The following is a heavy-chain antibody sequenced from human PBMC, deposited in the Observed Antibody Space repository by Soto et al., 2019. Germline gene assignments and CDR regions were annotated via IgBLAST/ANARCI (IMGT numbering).Heavy chain of an antibody. CDR3: ARDVGGGYYDY. J-gene: IGHJ4*02. CDR2: IFSGGNT. CDR1: GFTVSSNY. V-gene: IGHV3-53*01. D-gene: IGHD3-16*01. Sequence: GGSLRRSCAASGFTVSSNYMNWVRQAPGKGLEWVSVIFSGGNTYYADSVKARFTISRDNSKNMLYLQMNSLKADDTAVYYCARDVGGGYYDYWGRGTLVTVSS.